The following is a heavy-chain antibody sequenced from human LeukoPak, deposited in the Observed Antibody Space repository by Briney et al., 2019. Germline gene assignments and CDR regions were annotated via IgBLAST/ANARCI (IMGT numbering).Heavy chain of an antibody. CDR3: ARDVSYGSLDL. D-gene: IGHD3-10*01. CDR2: IWYDGSKK. Sequence: SGRSLRLSCAASGFTFRRHGFHWVRQAPGKGLEWVTCIWYDGSKKYYADSVKGRFTVSRDDSKNTLYLQMDSLRAEDTAVYYCARDVSYGSLDLWGQGTLVTVSS. CDR1: GFTFRRHG. V-gene: IGHV3-33*01. J-gene: IGHJ5*02.